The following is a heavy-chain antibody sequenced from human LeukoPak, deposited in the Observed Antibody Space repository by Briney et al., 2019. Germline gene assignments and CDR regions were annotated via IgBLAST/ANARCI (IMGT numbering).Heavy chain of an antibody. J-gene: IGHJ4*02. CDR1: GFTFSSYA. V-gene: IGHV3-23*01. CDR3: XXXXXXXXXXXXXASRLPY. Sequence: GGSLRLSCAASGFTFSSYAMSWVRQAPGKGLEWVSAISGSGGSTYYADSVKGRFTISRDNSKNTLYLQMNSLRAEDTAVYYXXXXXXXXXXXXXXASRLPYWGQGTLVTVSS. D-gene: IGHD6-6*01. CDR2: ISGSGGST.